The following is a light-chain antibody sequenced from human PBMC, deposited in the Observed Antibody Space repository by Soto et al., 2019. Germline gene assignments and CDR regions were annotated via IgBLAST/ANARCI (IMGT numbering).Light chain of an antibody. Sequence: EIVLTQSPDTLSLSPGERAALSCRASQSVSSNYLAWYQHKPGQAPRLLIYGASSRATGIPDRFSGSGSGTDFTLTIRRLESEDFAVYYCQQYGSSYPWTFGQGTKVDIK. CDR2: GAS. J-gene: IGKJ1*01. V-gene: IGKV3-20*01. CDR3: QQYGSSYPWT. CDR1: QSVSSNY.